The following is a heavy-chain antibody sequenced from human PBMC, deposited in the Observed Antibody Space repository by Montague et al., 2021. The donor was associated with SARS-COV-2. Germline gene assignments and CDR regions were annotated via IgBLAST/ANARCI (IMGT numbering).Heavy chain of an antibody. CDR1: GGSISSSSYY. J-gene: IGHJ6*02. D-gene: IGHD5-12*01. Sequence: SETLSLTCTVSGGSISSSSYYWGWIRQPPGKGLEWIGSIYYSGSTYYNPSLKSRVTISADTSKNQFSLKLSSVTAADTAVYYCARGPQVGGYDPDGMDVWGQGTTVTVSS. V-gene: IGHV4-39*07. CDR2: IYYSGST. CDR3: ARGPQVGGYDPDGMDV.